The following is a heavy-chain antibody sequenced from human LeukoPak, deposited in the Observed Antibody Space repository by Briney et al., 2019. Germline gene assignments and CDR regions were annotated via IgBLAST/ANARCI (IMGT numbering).Heavy chain of an antibody. Sequence: GESLKISCKTSGFSFTGHWIGWVRQMPGKGLEWMGIIYPGDSDARYSPSFQGQVTISVDKSISTVYLQWSSLKASDTAMYYCARWHGRDGYNGYDYWGQGTLVTVSS. CDR1: GFSFTGHW. V-gene: IGHV5-51*01. CDR3: ARWHGRDGYNGYDY. CDR2: IYPGDSDA. J-gene: IGHJ4*02. D-gene: IGHD5-24*01.